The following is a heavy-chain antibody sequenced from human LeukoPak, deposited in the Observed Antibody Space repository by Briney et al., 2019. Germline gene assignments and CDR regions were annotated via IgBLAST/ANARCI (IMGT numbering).Heavy chain of an antibody. V-gene: IGHV1-2*02. D-gene: IGHD5-18*01. CDR1: GYTFTGYY. CDR2: INPNSGGT. Sequence: ASVKVSCKASGYTFTGYYMHWVRQAPGQGLEWMGWINPNSGGTNYAQKFQGRVTMTRDTSISTAYMELSRLRSDDTAVYYCVRDRLYVDTANDAFDIWGQGTMVTVSS. CDR3: VRDRLYVDTANDAFDI. J-gene: IGHJ3*02.